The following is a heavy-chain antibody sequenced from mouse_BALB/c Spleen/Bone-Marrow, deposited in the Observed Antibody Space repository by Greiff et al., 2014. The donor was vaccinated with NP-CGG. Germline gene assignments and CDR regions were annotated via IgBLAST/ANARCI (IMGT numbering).Heavy chain of an antibody. D-gene: IGHD2-12*01. Sequence: ESGAELVKPGASVKSSCKASGYTFSSDYMYWVKQRPGQGLEWIGEINPSNGGTNFNEKFKSKATLTVDKSSSTAYMQLSSLTSEDSAVYYCTRSRRAMDYWGQGTSVTVSS. CDR1: GYTFSSDY. J-gene: IGHJ4*01. CDR3: TRSRRAMDY. V-gene: IGHV1S81*02. CDR2: INPSNGGT.